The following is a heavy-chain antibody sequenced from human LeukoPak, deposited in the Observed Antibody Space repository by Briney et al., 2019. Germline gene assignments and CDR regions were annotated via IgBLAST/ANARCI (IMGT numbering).Heavy chain of an antibody. D-gene: IGHD6-19*01. CDR2: IRYDGSNN. V-gene: IGHV3-30*02. Sequence: PGGSLRLSCAASGFTFRSYGIHWPRQAPGKGLEWVAFIRYDGSNNDYADSVKGRFTISRDNSKNTLYLQMNSLRAEDTAVYYCARAVSSASPASDIWGQGTMVTVS. CDR1: GFTFRSYG. J-gene: IGHJ3*02. CDR3: ARAVSSASPASDI.